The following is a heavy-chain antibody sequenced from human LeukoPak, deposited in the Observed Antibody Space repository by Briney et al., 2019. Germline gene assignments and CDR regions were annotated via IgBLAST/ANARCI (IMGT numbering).Heavy chain of an antibody. Sequence: GGSLRLSCAASEFTFSSYWMTWVRQAPGKGLEWVASIKQDGSQIFYLGSVKGRFTISRDNAQSSLYPQMNSLRAEDTAVYYCVGDYGGNSASGYWGQGTLVTVSS. CDR1: EFTFSSYW. CDR3: VGDYGGNSASGY. CDR2: IKQDGSQI. V-gene: IGHV3-7*01. D-gene: IGHD4-23*01. J-gene: IGHJ4*02.